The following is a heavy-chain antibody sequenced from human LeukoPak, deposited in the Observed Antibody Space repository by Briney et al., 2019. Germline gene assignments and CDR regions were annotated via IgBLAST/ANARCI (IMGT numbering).Heavy chain of an antibody. J-gene: IGHJ3*02. CDR2: VYYSET. Sequence: SETLSLTCTVSGGSISTGNYFWGWIRHPPGKGLEWIGSVYYSETYYNASLRGRVTISLDTSKNQFSLKLSSLTAADTAVYYCARARYSNGHDAFDIWGQGTMVTVSS. CDR1: GGSISTGNYF. V-gene: IGHV4-39*07. D-gene: IGHD4-11*01. CDR3: ARARYSNGHDAFDI.